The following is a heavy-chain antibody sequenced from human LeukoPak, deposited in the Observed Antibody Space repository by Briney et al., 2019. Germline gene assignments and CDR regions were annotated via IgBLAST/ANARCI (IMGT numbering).Heavy chain of an antibody. Sequence: SETLSLTCTVSGVSISSYYWTWIRQPPGKGLEWIGYIYYSGGTNYNPSLKTRVTISVDTSKTQFSLKLSSVTAADTAVYYCARADYSNPHYWGQGTLVTVSS. CDR3: ARADYSNPHY. D-gene: IGHD4-11*01. CDR2: IYYSGGT. J-gene: IGHJ4*02. CDR1: GVSISSYY. V-gene: IGHV4-59*01.